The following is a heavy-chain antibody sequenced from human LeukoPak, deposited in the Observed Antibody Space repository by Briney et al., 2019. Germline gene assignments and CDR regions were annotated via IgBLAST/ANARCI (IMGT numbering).Heavy chain of an antibody. CDR2: ITGSGGRT. CDR3: AKEYTGTFSPFPSYFDN. J-gene: IGHJ4*02. Sequence: GGSLSLSCAASGFTFSSYAMNWVRRAPGKGLEWVSAITGSGGRTYYADSVKGRFTISRDNSKNTLYLQMNSLRAEDTAIYYCAKEYTGTFSPFPSYFDNWGQGTLVTVSS. V-gene: IGHV3-23*01. D-gene: IGHD1-26*01. CDR1: GFTFSSYA.